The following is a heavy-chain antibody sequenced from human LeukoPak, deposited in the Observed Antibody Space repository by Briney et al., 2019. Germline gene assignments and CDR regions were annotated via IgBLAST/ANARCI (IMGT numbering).Heavy chain of an antibody. V-gene: IGHV1-2*02. Sequence: ASVKVSCKASGYTFTGYYMHWVRQAPGQGLEWMGWINPNSGGTNYAQKFQGRVTMTRDTSISTAYMELSRQRSDDTAVYYCARVVYDYVWGSYPVLDYWGQGTLVTVSS. J-gene: IGHJ4*02. D-gene: IGHD3-16*02. CDR1: GYTFTGYY. CDR2: INPNSGGT. CDR3: ARVVYDYVWGSYPVLDY.